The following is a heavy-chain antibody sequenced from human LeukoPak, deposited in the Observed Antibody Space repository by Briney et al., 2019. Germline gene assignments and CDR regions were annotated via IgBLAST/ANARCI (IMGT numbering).Heavy chain of an antibody. Sequence: GGSLRLSCAAFGFTFSSYGMSWVRQSPGKGLEWVSGISASGGSTYYADSVKGRFTISRDNSKNTLYLQMNSLRADDTAVYYCAKRGGMYPAYYFDYWGQGTLVTVSS. J-gene: IGHJ4*02. CDR2: ISASGGST. CDR3: AKRGGMYPAYYFDY. V-gene: IGHV3-23*01. D-gene: IGHD3-16*01. CDR1: GFTFSSYG.